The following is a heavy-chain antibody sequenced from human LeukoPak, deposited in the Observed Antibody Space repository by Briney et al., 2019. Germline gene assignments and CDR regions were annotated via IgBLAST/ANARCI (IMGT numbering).Heavy chain of an antibody. CDR3: AKDRQWLIDAFDI. CDR2: ISYDGSNK. CDR1: GFTFSSYG. D-gene: IGHD6-19*01. J-gene: IGHJ3*02. Sequence: QAGGSLRLSCAASGFTFSSYGMHWVRQAPGKGLEWVAVISYDGSNKYYADSVKGRFTISRDNSKNTLYLQMNSLRAEDTAVYYCAKDRQWLIDAFDIWGQGTMVTVSS. V-gene: IGHV3-30*18.